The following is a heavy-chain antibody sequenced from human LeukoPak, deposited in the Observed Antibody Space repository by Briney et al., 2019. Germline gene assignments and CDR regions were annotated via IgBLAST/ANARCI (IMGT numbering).Heavy chain of an antibody. J-gene: IGHJ3*02. Sequence: PSETLSLTCIVSGGSISSYYWSWIRQPPGKGLEWIGYIYYSGSTNYNPSLKSRVTISADTSKNQFSLKLSSVTAADTAVYYCARYLGELDAFDIWGQGTMVTVSS. CDR1: GGSISSYY. CDR2: IYYSGST. D-gene: IGHD1-7*01. V-gene: IGHV4-59*01. CDR3: ARYLGELDAFDI.